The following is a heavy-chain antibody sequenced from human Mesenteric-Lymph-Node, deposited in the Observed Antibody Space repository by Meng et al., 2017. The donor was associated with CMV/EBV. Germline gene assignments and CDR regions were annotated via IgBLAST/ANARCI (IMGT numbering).Heavy chain of an antibody. CDR2: IYYSGST. CDR3: ARDRYCTSYTCYTGGFDP. J-gene: IGHJ5*02. V-gene: IGHV4-61*01. D-gene: IGHD2-2*02. CDR1: SSGTYA. Sequence: SSGTYAWNLSPQPPGTGLEWIGYIYYSGSTNYNPSLKSRVTISADTSKNQFSLKLSSVTAADTAVYYCARDRYCTSYTCYTGGFDPWGQGTLVTVSS.